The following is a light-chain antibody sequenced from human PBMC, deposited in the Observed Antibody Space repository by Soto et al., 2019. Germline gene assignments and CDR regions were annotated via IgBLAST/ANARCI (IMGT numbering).Light chain of an antibody. CDR1: SSDIGAYAY. J-gene: IGLJ2*01. V-gene: IGLV2-14*03. CDR2: DVN. Sequence: QSALTQPASVSGSPGQSIAISCTGTSSDIGAYAYVSWYQQHPGKTPKLIVFDVNYRPSGVSSRFSGSKSGNTASLTISGLQAEDEADYYCGSYTRSNSVIFGGGTKLTVL. CDR3: GSYTRSNSVI.